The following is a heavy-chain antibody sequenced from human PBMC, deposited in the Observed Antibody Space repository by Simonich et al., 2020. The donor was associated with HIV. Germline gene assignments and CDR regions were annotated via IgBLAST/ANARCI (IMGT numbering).Heavy chain of an antibody. D-gene: IGHD2-21*02. CDR1: GRSLRGSY. CDR2: ISHSWST. CDR3: ARGGACSGDCDNWFDS. J-gene: IGHJ5*01. Sequence: QVQLQQWGSGLLKPSETLSLTCAVYGRSLRGSYWSWIRRPAGKGLEWIGEISHSWSTNYNPSLKSRVTISVDTTKKQFSLKLNSLTAADTAVYYCARGGACSGDCDNWFDSWGQGTLVTVSS. V-gene: IGHV4-34*01.